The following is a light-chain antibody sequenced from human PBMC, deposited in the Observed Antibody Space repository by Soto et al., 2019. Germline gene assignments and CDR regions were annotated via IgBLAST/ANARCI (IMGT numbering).Light chain of an antibody. CDR3: QQYNKWPLT. CDR1: QFVSSR. J-gene: IGKJ1*01. Sequence: VVTQSPSTLSASPGERVTLSCRASQFVSSRLAWYQQRPGQVPRLLIYDASTRASGFPARFSGSASGTEFTLTISSLQSEDFTVYYCQQYNKWPLTFGQGTKVDIK. CDR2: DAS. V-gene: IGKV3-15*01.